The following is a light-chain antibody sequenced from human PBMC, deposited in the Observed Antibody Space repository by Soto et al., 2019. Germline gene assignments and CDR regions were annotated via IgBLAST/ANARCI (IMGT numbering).Light chain of an antibody. CDR3: QQRYTWPLT. CDR2: DAS. Sequence: EIVLTQSPATLSLSPGERATLSCRASQSVSASLVWYQLKPGQPPSLLIYDASNRATGIPARFSGSGSGTDFNLTISSLEPEDFAIYYCQQRYTWPLTFGGGTKVEIE. V-gene: IGKV3-11*01. CDR1: QSVSAS. J-gene: IGKJ4*01.